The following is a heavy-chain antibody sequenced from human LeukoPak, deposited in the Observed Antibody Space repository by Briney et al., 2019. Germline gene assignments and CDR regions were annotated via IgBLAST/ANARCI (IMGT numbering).Heavy chain of an antibody. CDR3: TAEKNGSPHY. V-gene: IGHV4-39*07. CDR2: IYYTGST. Sequence: SETLSLTCTVSRGSVSSSTYYWSWVRQPPGKGLERIASIYYTGSTYYNPYLKSRVTISLDMSKNEFFLTMTSVTAADTAVYFCTAEKNGSPHYWGQGTQVTVSS. J-gene: IGHJ4*02. CDR1: RGSVSSSTYY. D-gene: IGHD2-8*01.